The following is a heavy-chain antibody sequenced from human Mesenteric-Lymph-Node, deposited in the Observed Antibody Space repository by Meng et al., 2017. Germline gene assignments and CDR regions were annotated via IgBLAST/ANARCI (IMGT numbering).Heavy chain of an antibody. CDR2: ISYDGSGK. J-gene: IGHJ4*02. CDR1: GFTFRSYG. D-gene: IGHD2-21*01. V-gene: IGHV3-30*18. Sequence: QVHLVESGGGVARPGGSLRLSCVVSGFTFRSYGMHWVRQAPGKGLEWAAVISYDGSGKFYADSVKGRFAISRDNSKNTLYLQMNNLRADDTAVYYCAKSKGGILSDYLDSWGQGTLVTVSS. CDR3: AKSKGGILSDYLDS.